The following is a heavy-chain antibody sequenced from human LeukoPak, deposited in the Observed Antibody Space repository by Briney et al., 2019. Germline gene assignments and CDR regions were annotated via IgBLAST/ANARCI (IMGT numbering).Heavy chain of an antibody. CDR1: GGSISSTAHY. CDR2: IYYSGTT. V-gene: IGHV4-31*03. CDR3: ARWDSTSYYQGV. Sequence: SQTLSLTCTVSGGSISSTAHYWTWIRQHPGKGLEWIGYIYYSGTTYCNPSLTGRVTMSVDTSKNQFSLKLSSVSAADTAVYYCARWDSTSYYQGVWGQGSLVSVSA. D-gene: IGHD3-22*01. J-gene: IGHJ4*02.